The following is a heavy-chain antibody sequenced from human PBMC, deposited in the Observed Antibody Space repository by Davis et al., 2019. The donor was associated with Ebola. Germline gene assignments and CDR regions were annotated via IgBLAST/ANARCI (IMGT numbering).Heavy chain of an antibody. V-gene: IGHV4-34*01. D-gene: IGHD1-14*01. CDR2: INHSGST. J-gene: IGHJ5*02. CDR1: GGSFSGYY. CDR3: AKYLTIGWFDP. Sequence: MPSETLSLTCAVYGGSFSGYYWSWIRQPPGKGLEWIGEINHSGSTNYNPSLKSRVTISVDTPKNQFSLRLSSVTAADTAIYYCAKYLTIGWFDPWGQGTLVTVSS.